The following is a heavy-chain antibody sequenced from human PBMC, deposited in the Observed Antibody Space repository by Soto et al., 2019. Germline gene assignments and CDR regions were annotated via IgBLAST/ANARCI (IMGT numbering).Heavy chain of an antibody. V-gene: IGHV4-61*01. J-gene: IGHJ6*02. Sequence: PSETLSLTCSVSGGAVSSGSYYWSWIRQPPGKGLEWIGYIYYSGSTNYNPSLKSRVTISVDTSKNQFSLKLSSVTAADTAVYYWPRAEVTSYYGRDVWRQGTTVTVYS. CDR2: IYYSGST. D-gene: IGHD2-2*01. CDR3: PRAEVTSYYGRDV. CDR1: GGAVSSGSYY.